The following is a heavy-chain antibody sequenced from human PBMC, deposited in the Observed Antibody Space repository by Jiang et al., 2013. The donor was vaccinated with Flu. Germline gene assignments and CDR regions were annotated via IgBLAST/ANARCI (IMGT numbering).Heavy chain of an antibody. D-gene: IGHD3-10*01. V-gene: IGHV3-9*01. Sequence: VQLLESGGGLVQPGRSLRLSCAASGFTFNESAMHWVRQAPGRGLEWVSGISWESNNIAYADSMKGRFTISRDNAKNSLYLQMNSLRDEDSALYYCVRGSGSRPYYFYMDVWGKGTT. CDR2: ISWESNNI. CDR3: VRGSGSRPYYFYMDV. CDR1: GFTFNESA. J-gene: IGHJ6*03.